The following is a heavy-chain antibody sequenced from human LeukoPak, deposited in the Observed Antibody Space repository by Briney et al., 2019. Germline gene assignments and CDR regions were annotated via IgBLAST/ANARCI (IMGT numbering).Heavy chain of an antibody. CDR3: ARGRRILGGPENAGDFFDF. CDR1: GYTFTGYY. J-gene: IGHJ4*01. D-gene: IGHD3-16*01. CDR2: INPNSGAT. Sequence: SVKVSCKASGYTFTGYYIHWVRQAPGQGLKWMGWINPNSGATHYAQSFQARVTMTRDTSIASSYMELTGLESDDTAVYYCARGRRILGGPENAGDFFDFWGQGSLVTVSS. V-gene: IGHV1-2*02.